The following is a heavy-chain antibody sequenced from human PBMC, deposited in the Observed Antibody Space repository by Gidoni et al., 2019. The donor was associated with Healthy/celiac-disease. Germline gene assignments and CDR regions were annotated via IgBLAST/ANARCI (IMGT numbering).Heavy chain of an antibody. CDR1: GFTFDAYA. CDR2: ISWNSGSI. Sequence: EVQLVESGGGLVQPGRSLRLSCAASGFTFDAYAMHWVRQAPGKGLEWVSGISWNSGSIGYADSVKGRFTISRDNAKNSLYLQMNSLRAEDTALYYCAKGRGSSWHDAFDIWGQGTMVTVSS. D-gene: IGHD6-13*01. J-gene: IGHJ3*02. CDR3: AKGRGSSWHDAFDI. V-gene: IGHV3-9*01.